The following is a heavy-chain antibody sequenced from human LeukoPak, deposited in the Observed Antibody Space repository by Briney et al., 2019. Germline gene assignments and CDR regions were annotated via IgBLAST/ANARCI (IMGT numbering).Heavy chain of an antibody. CDR3: ARVAAARTDYYYYYMDV. CDR1: GGTFSSYA. D-gene: IGHD6-13*01. Sequence: ASVKVSCKASGGTFSSYAISWVRQAPGQGLEWMGGIIPIFGTANYAQKFRGRVTITTDESTNTAYMELSSLRSEDTAVYYCARVAAARTDYYYYYMDVWGKGTTVTVSS. V-gene: IGHV1-69*05. CDR2: IIPIFGTA. J-gene: IGHJ6*03.